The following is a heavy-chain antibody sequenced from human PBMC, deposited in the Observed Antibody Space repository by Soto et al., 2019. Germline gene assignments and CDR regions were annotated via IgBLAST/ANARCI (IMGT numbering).Heavy chain of an antibody. V-gene: IGHV1-2*04. CDR3: ARGRGYCSGGSCDDDYFDY. J-gene: IGHJ4*02. D-gene: IGHD2-15*01. Sequence: ASVKVSCKASGYTFTGYYMHWVRQAPGQGLEWMGRINPNSGGTNYAQKFQGWVTMTRDTSISTAYMELSRLRSDDTAVYYCARGRGYCSGGSCDDDYFDYWGQGTLVTVSS. CDR1: GYTFTGYY. CDR2: INPNSGGT.